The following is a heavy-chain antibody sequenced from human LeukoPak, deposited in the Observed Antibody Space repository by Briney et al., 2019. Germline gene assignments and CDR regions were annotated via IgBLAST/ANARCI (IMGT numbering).Heavy chain of an antibody. CDR2: ISSSSSYI. J-gene: IGHJ4*02. V-gene: IGHV3-21*01. CDR1: GFTFSSYS. D-gene: IGHD6-19*01. Sequence: PGGSLRLSCAASGFTFSSYSMNWVRQAPGKGLQWVSSISSSSSYIYYADSVRGRFTISRDNAKNSLYLQMNSLRAEDTAVYYCVYGSGRDYWGQGTLVTVSS. CDR3: VYGSGRDY.